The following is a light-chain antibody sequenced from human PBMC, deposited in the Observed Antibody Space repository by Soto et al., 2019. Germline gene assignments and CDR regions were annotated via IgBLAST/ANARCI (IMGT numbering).Light chain of an antibody. V-gene: IGKV3-15*01. CDR2: GAS. CDR1: QRISSN. CDR3: QQYNIWPTYT. Sequence: EIVMTQSPATLSVSPGERATLYCKASQRISSNLAWYQQKPGQPPRLLIYGASTRASGIPARFSGSGSGTEFTLTISGLQSEDFALYYCQQYNIWPTYTFGQGTKLEIK. J-gene: IGKJ2*01.